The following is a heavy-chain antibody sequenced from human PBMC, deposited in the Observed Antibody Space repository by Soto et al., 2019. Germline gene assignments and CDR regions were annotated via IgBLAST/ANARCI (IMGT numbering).Heavy chain of an antibody. J-gene: IGHJ6*02. CDR1: GGSFSGYY. CDR3: ARARSGLRFAVYYYYYGMDV. CDR2: INHSGST. V-gene: IGHV4-34*01. Sequence: SETLSLTCAVYGGSFSGYYWSWIRQPPGKGLEWIGEINHSGSTNYNPSLKSRVTISVDTSKNQFSLKLSSVTAADTAVYYCARARSGLRFAVYYYYYGMDVWGQGTTVTVSS. D-gene: IGHD5-12*01.